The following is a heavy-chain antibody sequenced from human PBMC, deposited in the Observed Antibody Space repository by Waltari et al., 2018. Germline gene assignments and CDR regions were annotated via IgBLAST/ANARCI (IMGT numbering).Heavy chain of an antibody. Sequence: QVQLQESGPGLVKPSETLSLTCPVSGGSISSYYWSWLRQPPGKGLEWIAYIYYSGSTNYNPSLKSRVTISVDTSKNQFFLKLSSVTAADTAVYYCARSGGYGAPFDPWGQGTLVTVSS. CDR3: ARSGGYGAPFDP. J-gene: IGHJ5*02. CDR2: IYYSGST. D-gene: IGHD3-10*01. V-gene: IGHV4-59*01. CDR1: GGSISSYY.